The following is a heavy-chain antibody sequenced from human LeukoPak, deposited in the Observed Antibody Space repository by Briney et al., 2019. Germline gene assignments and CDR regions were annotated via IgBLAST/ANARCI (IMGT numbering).Heavy chain of an antibody. J-gene: IGHJ5*02. Sequence: SETLSLTCTVSGGSNSRYYWSWIRQPPGKGLEWIGYIYYSGSTNYNPSLKSRVTISVDTSKNQFSLKLSSVTAADTAVYYCARGGYYGSGLTWGQGTLVTVSS. CDR1: GGSNSRYY. CDR2: IYYSGST. D-gene: IGHD3-10*01. CDR3: ARGGYYGSGLT. V-gene: IGHV4-59*01.